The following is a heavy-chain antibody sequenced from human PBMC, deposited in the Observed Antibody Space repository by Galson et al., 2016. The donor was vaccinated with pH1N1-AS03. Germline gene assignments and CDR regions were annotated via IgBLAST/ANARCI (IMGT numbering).Heavy chain of an antibody. J-gene: IGHJ4*02. CDR1: GFTFSSYA. CDR2: ISGNGFST. D-gene: IGHD4/OR15-4a*01. Sequence: SLRLSCAVGGFTFSSYAMFWLRQAPGKGLEYVSAISGNGFSTYYANSVKDRFTVSRDNSKNTLYLQMGSLRVEDMAVYYCARGPVSYANYWFPPPDYWGQGILVTVSS. CDR3: ARGPVSYANYWFPPPDY. V-gene: IGHV3-64*01.